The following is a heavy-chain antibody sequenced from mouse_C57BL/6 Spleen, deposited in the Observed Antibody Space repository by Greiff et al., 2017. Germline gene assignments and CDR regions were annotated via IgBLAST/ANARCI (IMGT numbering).Heavy chain of an antibody. D-gene: IGHD1-1*01. CDR3: ARRDYGSSRNYFDY. CDR2: IDPSDSYT. Sequence: QVQLQQPGAELVMPGASVKLSCKASGYTFTSYWMHWVKQRPGQGLEWIGEIDPSDSYTNYNQKFKGKSTLTVDKSSSTAYMQLNSLTSEDSAVYYCARRDYGSSRNYFDYWGQGTTLTVSS. V-gene: IGHV1-69*01. J-gene: IGHJ2*01. CDR1: GYTFTSYW.